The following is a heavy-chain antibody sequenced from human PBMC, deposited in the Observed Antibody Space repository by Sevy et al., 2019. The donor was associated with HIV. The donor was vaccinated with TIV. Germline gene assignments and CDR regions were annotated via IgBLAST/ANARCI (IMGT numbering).Heavy chain of an antibody. V-gene: IGHV3-74*01. CDR1: GFTFSTYW. CDR3: ASEGQYYDSGGSYTPFDY. J-gene: IGHJ4*02. D-gene: IGHD3-22*01. Sequence: GGSLRLSCGASGFTFSTYWMHWVRQAPGKGLVWVARIYRDGSSIRYADFVKGRSTTSRDNAKDKRYLHMNSLRAEATAVYYCASEGQYYDSGGSYTPFDYWGQGLLVTVSS. CDR2: IYRDGSSI.